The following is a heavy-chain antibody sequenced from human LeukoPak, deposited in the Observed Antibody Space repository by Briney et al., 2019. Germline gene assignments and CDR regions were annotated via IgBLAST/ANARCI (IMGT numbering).Heavy chain of an antibody. CDR1: GESFSGHY. J-gene: IGHJ4*02. Sequence: SETLSLTCAVYGESFSGHYWSWIRQPPGKGLEWIGYIYYSGSTNYNPSLKSRVTISVDTSKNQFSLKLSSVTAADTAVYYCARGDSSGYYSPAYYFDYWGQGTLVTVSS. D-gene: IGHD3-22*01. V-gene: IGHV4-59*11. CDR3: ARGDSSGYYSPAYYFDY. CDR2: IYYSGST.